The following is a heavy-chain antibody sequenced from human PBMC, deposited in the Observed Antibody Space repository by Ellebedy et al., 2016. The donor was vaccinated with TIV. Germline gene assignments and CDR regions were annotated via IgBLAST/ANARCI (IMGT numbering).Heavy chain of an antibody. V-gene: IGHV1-18*01. CDR1: GYRFDSYA. CDR2: ISTYNGKT. Sequence: ASVKVSCKASGYRFDSYALSWVREVPGQGLEWMGWISTYNGKTNYAQNFQGRVTLTTDTSTSTAYMELRSLTSDDTAVYFCARVSAVTAHFDHWGQGSLVIVSS. CDR3: ARVSAVTAHFDH. D-gene: IGHD2-21*02. J-gene: IGHJ4*02.